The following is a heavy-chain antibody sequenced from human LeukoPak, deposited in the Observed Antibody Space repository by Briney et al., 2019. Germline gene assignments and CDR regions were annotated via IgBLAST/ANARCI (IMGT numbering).Heavy chain of an antibody. V-gene: IGHV1-46*01. CDR1: GYTFTDYY. J-gene: IGHJ4*02. D-gene: IGHD4-17*01. Sequence: ASVKVSCKASGYTFTDYYIHWVRQAPEQGLEWMGIINPSGGNTKYAEKFQARVTMTRDTSTSTVYMDLSSLRSEDTAVYYCARAQGYGDCDYWGQGTLVTVSS. CDR2: INPSGGNT. CDR3: ARAQGYGDCDY.